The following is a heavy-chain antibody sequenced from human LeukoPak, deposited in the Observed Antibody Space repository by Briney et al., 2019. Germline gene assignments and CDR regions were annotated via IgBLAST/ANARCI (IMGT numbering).Heavy chain of an antibody. V-gene: IGHV4-59*08. D-gene: IGHD1-26*01. CDR1: GFTFSDYY. CDR2: IYYSGST. Sequence: GSLRLSCAASGFTFSDYYMSWIRQPPGKGLEWIGYIYYSGSTNYNPSLKSRVTISVDTSKNQFSLKLSSVTAADTAVYYCARGVGATAVPFDYWGQGTLVTVSS. J-gene: IGHJ4*02. CDR3: ARGVGATAVPFDY.